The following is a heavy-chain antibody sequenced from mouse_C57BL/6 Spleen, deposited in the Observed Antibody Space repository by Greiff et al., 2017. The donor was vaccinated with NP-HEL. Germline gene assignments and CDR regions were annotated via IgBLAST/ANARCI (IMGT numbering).Heavy chain of an antibody. CDR1: GYSFTGYY. D-gene: IGHD2-4*01. V-gene: IGHV1-42*01. CDR2: INPSTGGT. J-gene: IGHJ3*01. Sequence: VQLKQSGPELVKPGASVKISCKASGYSFTGYYMNWVKQSPEKSLEWIGEINPSTGGTTYNQKFKAKATLTVDKSSSTAYMQLKSLTSEDSAVYYCARSLYYDYDEAYWGQGTLVTVSA. CDR3: ARSLYYDYDEAY.